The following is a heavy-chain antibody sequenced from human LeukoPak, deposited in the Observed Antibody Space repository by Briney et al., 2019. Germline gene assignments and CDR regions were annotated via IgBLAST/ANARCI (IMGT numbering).Heavy chain of an antibody. CDR1: GFNFNTYN. CDR2: ISDRSDYI. Sequence: GGSLRLSCAASGFNFNTYNMNWVRQAPGKGLEWVSSISDRSDYIYYSDSLRGRFSISRDNANNSLYLQMNSLRAEDTAVYYCARNSGSHPWGQGTLVTVSS. CDR3: ARNSGSHP. V-gene: IGHV3-21*01. J-gene: IGHJ5*02. D-gene: IGHD1-26*01.